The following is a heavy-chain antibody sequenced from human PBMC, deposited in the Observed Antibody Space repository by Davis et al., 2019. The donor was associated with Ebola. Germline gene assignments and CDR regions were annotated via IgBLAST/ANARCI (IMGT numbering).Heavy chain of an antibody. Sequence: GESLKISCAASGFIFSSYSMNWVRQAPGKGLEWVSSISVSSGYIYYEDSVKGRFTISRDNAKHTLYLQMNSLRAEDTAVYYCARRSGYSYGYEGMDVWGKGTTVTVSS. CDR1: GFIFSSYS. J-gene: IGHJ6*04. V-gene: IGHV3-21*01. D-gene: IGHD5-18*01. CDR2: ISVSSGYI. CDR3: ARRSGYSYGYEGMDV.